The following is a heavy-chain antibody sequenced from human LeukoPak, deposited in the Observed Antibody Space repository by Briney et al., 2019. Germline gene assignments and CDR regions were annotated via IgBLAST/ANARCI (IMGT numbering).Heavy chain of an antibody. D-gene: IGHD5-12*01. CDR1: GGTFSSYA. CDR2: IIPIFGTA. Sequence: SVTVSCKASGGTFSSYAISWVRQAPGQGLEWMGGIIPIFGTANYAQKFQGRVTITADKSTSTAYMELSSLRSEDTAVYYCARDGATFSGYDWYYYMDVWGKGTTVTVSS. CDR3: ARDGATFSGYDWYYYMDV. V-gene: IGHV1-69*06. J-gene: IGHJ6*03.